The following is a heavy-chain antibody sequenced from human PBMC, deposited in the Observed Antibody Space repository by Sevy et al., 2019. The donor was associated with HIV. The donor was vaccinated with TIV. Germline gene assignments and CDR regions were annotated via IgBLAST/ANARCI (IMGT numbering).Heavy chain of an antibody. CDR1: RDSVSSNSAA. V-gene: IGHV6-1*01. J-gene: IGHJ5*02. CDR3: ARDHSPLGDWFDP. Sequence: KQSQTLSLTCAISRDSVSSNSAAWNWIRQSPSRGLEWLGRTYYRSKWYNDYAVSVKSRITINPDTSKNQCSLQLNSVTPEDTAEDDCARDHSPLGDWFDPWGQGTLVTVSS. CDR2: TYYRSKWYN. D-gene: IGHD3-16*01.